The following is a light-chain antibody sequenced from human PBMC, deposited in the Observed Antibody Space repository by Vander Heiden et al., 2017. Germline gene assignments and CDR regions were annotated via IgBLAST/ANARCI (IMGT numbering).Light chain of an antibody. CDR3: QQDNDYPWT. CDR1: QTFSDY. CDR2: KAS. Sequence: IHLTHSPSTLSASVGDRVTITCRASQTFSDYLAWYQQKPGNTPKLLIYKASSLETGVPSRFSGSGSGTEFTLTISSLQPDDFATYYCQQDNDYPWTFGQGTKVEIK. V-gene: IGKV1-5*03. J-gene: IGKJ1*01.